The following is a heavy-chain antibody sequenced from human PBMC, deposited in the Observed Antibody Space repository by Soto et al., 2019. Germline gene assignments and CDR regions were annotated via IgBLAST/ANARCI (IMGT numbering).Heavy chain of an antibody. D-gene: IGHD5-18*01. CDR1: GFTFTTYW. J-gene: IGHJ4*02. CDR2: INSEGRNT. V-gene: IGHV3-74*01. Sequence: EVQLVESGGGLVQPGGSLRLSCAASGFTFTTYWMHWVRQAPGKGLEWVSRINSEGRNTNYAGSVKGRFTFSRDNAKNAVYLEMNSLRVEDTAVFYCAREAYSYGDFDYWGQGAVVTVSS. CDR3: AREAYSYGDFDY.